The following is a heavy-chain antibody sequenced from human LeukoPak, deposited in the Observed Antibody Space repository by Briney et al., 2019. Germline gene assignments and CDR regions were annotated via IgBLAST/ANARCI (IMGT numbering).Heavy chain of an antibody. CDR3: ARGLTREAIYYFDY. J-gene: IGHJ4*02. CDR2: INPNSGGT. CDR1: GYTFTSYD. V-gene: IGHV1-2*02. Sequence: ASVKVSCKASGYTFTSYDINWVRQATGQGLEWMGWINPNSGGTNYAQKFQGRVTMTRDTSISTAYMELSRLRSDDTAVYYCARGLTREAIYYFDYWGQGTLVTVSS. D-gene: IGHD5-18*01.